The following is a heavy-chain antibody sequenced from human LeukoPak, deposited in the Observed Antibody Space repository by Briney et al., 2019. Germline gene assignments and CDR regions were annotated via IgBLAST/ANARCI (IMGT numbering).Heavy chain of an antibody. V-gene: IGHV1-18*01. CDR1: GYTLTSYG. Sequence: ASVKVSCKASGYTLTSYGISWVRQAPGQGLEWMGWISAYNGNTNYAQKLQGRVTMTTDTSTSTAYMELRSLRSDDTAVYYCARNMIEQLVVGGIRFDPWGQGTLVTVSS. CDR2: ISAYNGNT. J-gene: IGHJ5*02. D-gene: IGHD6-6*01. CDR3: ARNMIEQLVVGGIRFDP.